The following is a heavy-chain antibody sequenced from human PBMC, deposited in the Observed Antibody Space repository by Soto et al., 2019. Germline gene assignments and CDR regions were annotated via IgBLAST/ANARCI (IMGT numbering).Heavy chain of an antibody. CDR2: IYYSGST. V-gene: IGHV4-39*01. CDR1: GGSISSSSYY. D-gene: IGHD3-10*01. J-gene: IGHJ5*02. CDR3: ATQLGDWFDP. Sequence: QLQLQESGPGLVKPSETLSLTCTVSGGSISSSSYYWGWIRQPPGKGLEWIGSIYYSGSTYYNPSLQSRVTISVDTSKNQFSLKLSSVTASDTDVYYCATQLGDWFDPWGQGTLVTVSS.